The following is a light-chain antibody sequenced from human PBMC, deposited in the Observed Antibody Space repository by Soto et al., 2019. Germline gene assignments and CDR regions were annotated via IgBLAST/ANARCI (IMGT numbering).Light chain of an antibody. Sequence: DIQMTQSPSSLSASVGDRVTISCRASQSITTFLSWYQQKPGKAPKLLIYAASSLQSGVPSRFSGSGSGTDFTLTISRLEPEDFAVYYCQQFSSYPLTFGGGTKVDIK. V-gene: IGKV1-39*01. CDR2: AAS. CDR1: QSITTF. CDR3: QQFSSYPLT. J-gene: IGKJ4*01.